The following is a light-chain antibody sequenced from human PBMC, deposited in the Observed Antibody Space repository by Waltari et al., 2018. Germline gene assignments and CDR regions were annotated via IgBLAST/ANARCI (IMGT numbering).Light chain of an antibody. J-gene: IGLJ2*01. CDR3: QAWDSSTAI. CDR2: QDT. Sequence: SYELTQPPSVSVSPGQTASITCHGDNLGDKYVCWYQQRPGRSTVLVIYQDTNRPSGIPERFSASNSGNTATLTISGTQAMDEADYYCQAWDSSTAIFGGGTKLTVL. CDR1: NLGDKY. V-gene: IGLV3-1*01.